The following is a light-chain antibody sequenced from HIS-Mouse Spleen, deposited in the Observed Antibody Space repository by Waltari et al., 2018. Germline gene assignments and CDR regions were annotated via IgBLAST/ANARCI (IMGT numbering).Light chain of an antibody. J-gene: IGLJ2*01. V-gene: IGLV3-21*03. CDR3: QVWDSSSDHVV. CDR2: DGS. Sequence: SYVLTQPPSVSVAPGRTARLTCGGNNIGSNSVHWYEQKPGQAPCLVVYDGSDRPSGIPERFSGSNSGNTATLTISRVEAGDEADYYCQVWDSSSDHVVFGGGTKLTVL. CDR1: NIGSNS.